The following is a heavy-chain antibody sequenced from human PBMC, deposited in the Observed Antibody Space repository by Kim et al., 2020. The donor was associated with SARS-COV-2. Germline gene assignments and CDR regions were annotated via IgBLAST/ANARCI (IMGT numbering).Heavy chain of an antibody. CDR3: ARPQLYSSGWYYFDY. J-gene: IGHJ4*02. V-gene: IGHV1-18*01. Sequence: QELQGRVTMTTDTSTSTAYMELRSLRSDDTAVYYCARPQLYSSGWYYFDYWGQGTLVTVSS. D-gene: IGHD6-19*01.